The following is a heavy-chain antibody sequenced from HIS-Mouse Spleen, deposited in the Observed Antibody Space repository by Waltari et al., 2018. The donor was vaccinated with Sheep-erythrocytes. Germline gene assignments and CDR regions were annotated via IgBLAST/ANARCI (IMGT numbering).Heavy chain of an antibody. D-gene: IGHD1-26*01. Sequence: QVQLVQSGAEVKKPGSSVKVSCKASGGTFSSYAISWVRQAPGQGLEWRGRIIPILGIANDAQKFQGRVTITADKSTSTAYMELSSLRSEDTAVYYCAQTGATTPHFDYWGQGTLVTVSS. CDR1: GGTFSSYA. CDR3: AQTGATTPHFDY. CDR2: IIPILGIA. V-gene: IGHV1-69*04. J-gene: IGHJ4*02.